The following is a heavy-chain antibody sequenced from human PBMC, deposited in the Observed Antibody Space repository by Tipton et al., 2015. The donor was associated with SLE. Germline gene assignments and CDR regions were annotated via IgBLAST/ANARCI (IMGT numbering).Heavy chain of an antibody. Sequence: TLSLTCAVSGGSINSYNWWTWVRQPPGEGLEWIGEIYHSGTTNYNPSLKSRITISLDKSNNHFSLRLSSLTAADTAVYYCARGPDYSNYYFYRMDVWGQGTTVTVSS. CDR1: GGSINSYNW. CDR2: IYHSGTT. V-gene: IGHV4-4*02. CDR3: ARGPDYSNYYFYRMDV. J-gene: IGHJ6*02. D-gene: IGHD4-11*01.